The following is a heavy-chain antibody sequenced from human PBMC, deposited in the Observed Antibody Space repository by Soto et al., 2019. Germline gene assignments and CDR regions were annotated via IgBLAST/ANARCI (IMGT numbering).Heavy chain of an antibody. CDR2: IIPTFASP. Sequence: QVQLVQSGAEVKKPGSSVKVSCKASGGTFSNFAISWVRQAPGQGLEWMGAIIPTFASPYYAQRFQGRISITADASTTTAFMEVSSLRSDNTAVYFCARDRVMRGNSYYYGMDVWGQWTTVTVSS. J-gene: IGHJ6*02. D-gene: IGHD2-8*01. CDR1: GGTFSNFA. V-gene: IGHV1-69*12. CDR3: ARDRVMRGNSYYYGMDV.